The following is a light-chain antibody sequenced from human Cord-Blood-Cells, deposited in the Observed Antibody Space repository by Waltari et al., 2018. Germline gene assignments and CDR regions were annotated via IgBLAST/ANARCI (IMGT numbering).Light chain of an antibody. J-gene: IGLJ3*02. CDR3: SSYTSSSTWV. CDR2: DVS. CDR1: SSDVVGYNY. Sequence: SALTQPASVSGSPGQSFPISCTGTSSDVVGYNYVSWYQQHPGKAPKLMIYDVSNRPSGVSNRFSGSKSGNTASLTISGLQAEDEADYYCSSYTSSSTWVFGGGTKLTVL. V-gene: IGLV2-14*01.